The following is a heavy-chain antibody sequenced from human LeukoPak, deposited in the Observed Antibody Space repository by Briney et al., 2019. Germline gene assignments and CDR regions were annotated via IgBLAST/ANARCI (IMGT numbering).Heavy chain of an antibody. Sequence: SVKVSCKASGGTFSSYAISWVRQAPGQGLEWMGRIIPILGIANYAQKFQGRVTMTRDTSTSTVYMELSSLRSEDTAVYYCARDMMYSSGWYEHYYYYYMDVWGKGTTVTVSS. CDR2: IIPILGIA. V-gene: IGHV1-69*04. CDR3: ARDMMYSSGWYEHYYYYYMDV. D-gene: IGHD6-19*01. CDR1: GGTFSSYA. J-gene: IGHJ6*03.